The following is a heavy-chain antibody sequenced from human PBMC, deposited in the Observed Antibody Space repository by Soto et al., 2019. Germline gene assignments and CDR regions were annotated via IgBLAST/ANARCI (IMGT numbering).Heavy chain of an antibody. CDR1: GFTFSSYA. D-gene: IGHD3-10*01. CDR2: ISSNGGST. CDR3: ARGLRFGDPTAHY. Sequence: PGGSLRLSCAASGFTFSSYAMHWVRQAPGKGLEYVSAISSNGGSTYYAKSVKGRFTITRDNSKNTLYLQMGSLRAEDMAVYYCARGLRFGDPTAHYWGQGTLVTVSS. J-gene: IGHJ4*02. V-gene: IGHV3-64*01.